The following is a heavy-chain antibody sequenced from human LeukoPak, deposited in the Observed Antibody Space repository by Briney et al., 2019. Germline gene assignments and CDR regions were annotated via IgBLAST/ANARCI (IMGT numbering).Heavy chain of an antibody. J-gene: IGHJ4*02. CDR1: GGSISSYY. D-gene: IGHD6-13*01. CDR2: INHSGST. V-gene: IGHV4-34*01. Sequence: SETLSLTCTVSGGSISSYYWSWIRQPPGKGLEWIGEINHSGSTNYNPSLKSRVTISVDTSKNQFSLKLSSVTAADTAVYYCARHITSGYSSSWYADYWGQGTLVTVSS. CDR3: ARHITSGYSSSWYADY.